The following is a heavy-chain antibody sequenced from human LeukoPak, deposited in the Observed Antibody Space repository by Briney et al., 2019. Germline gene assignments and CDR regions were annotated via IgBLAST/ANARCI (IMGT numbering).Heavy chain of an antibody. D-gene: IGHD5-24*01. J-gene: IGHJ4*02. V-gene: IGHV4-59*01. Sequence: SETLSLTCSVSGGSISPYIWSWIRQPPGKGLEWIAYISYNGNTNYSPSLKSRVTISVDTSKNQFSLRLSSVTAADTAVYYCAKDRGDGYNSGYFVYWGQGALVTISS. CDR2: ISYNGNT. CDR3: AKDRGDGYNSGYFVY. CDR1: GGSISPYI.